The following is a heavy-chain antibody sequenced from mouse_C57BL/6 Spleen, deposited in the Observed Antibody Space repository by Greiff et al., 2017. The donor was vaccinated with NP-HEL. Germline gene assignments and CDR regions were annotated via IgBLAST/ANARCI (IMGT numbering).Heavy chain of an antibody. V-gene: IGHV5-9-1*02. Sequence: EVMLVESGEGLVKPGGSLKLSCAASGFTFSSYAMSWVRQTPEKRLEWVAYISSGGDYIYYADTVKGRFTISRDNARNTLYLQMSSLKSEDTAMYYCTRDYYGSSPFDYWGQGTTLTVSS. CDR2: ISSGGDYI. CDR3: TRDYYGSSPFDY. CDR1: GFTFSSYA. J-gene: IGHJ2*01. D-gene: IGHD1-1*01.